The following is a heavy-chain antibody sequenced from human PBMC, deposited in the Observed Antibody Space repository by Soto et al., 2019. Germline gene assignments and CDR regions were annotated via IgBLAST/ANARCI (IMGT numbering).Heavy chain of an antibody. D-gene: IGHD6-6*01. CDR3: ARDLLSSSAGSAAYYGMDV. J-gene: IGHJ6*02. CDR2: TYYRSKWYN. Sequence: SQTLSLTCAISGDSVSSNSAAWNWIRQSPSRGLEWLGRTYYRSKWYNDYAVSVKSRITINPDTSKNQFSLQLNSVTPEDTAVYYCARDLLSSSAGSAAYYGMDVWGQGTTVTVSS. V-gene: IGHV6-1*01. CDR1: GDSVSSNSAA.